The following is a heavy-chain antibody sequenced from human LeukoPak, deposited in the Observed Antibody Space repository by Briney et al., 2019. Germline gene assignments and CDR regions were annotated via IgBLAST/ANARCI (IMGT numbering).Heavy chain of an antibody. Sequence: SVKVSCKASGGTFSSYAISWVRQAPGQGLEWMGRIIPILGIANYAQKFQGRVTSTADKSTSTAYMELSSLRSEDTAVYYCAREWPRSKFDYWGQGTLVTVSS. CDR2: IIPILGIA. CDR3: AREWPRSKFDY. D-gene: IGHD5-12*01. CDR1: GGTFSSYA. V-gene: IGHV1-69*04. J-gene: IGHJ4*02.